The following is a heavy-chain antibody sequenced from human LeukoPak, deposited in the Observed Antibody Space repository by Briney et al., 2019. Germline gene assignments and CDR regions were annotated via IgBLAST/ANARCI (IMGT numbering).Heavy chain of an antibody. CDR2: ISYDESSN. D-gene: IGHD1-26*01. J-gene: IGHJ4*02. Sequence: GGSLRLSCAASGFTFSSYWMHWVRQAPGKGLEWVAAISYDESSNNYADSVRGRFTISRDNSKNTLHLQMNSLRPEDTAVYYCARDTGATGDGYFDYWGQGTLVTVSS. V-gene: IGHV3-30*03. CDR1: GFTFSSYW. CDR3: ARDTGATGDGYFDY.